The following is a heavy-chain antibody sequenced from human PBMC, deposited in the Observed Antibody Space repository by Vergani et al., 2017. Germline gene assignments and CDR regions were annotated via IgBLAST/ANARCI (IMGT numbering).Heavy chain of an antibody. J-gene: IGHJ3*02. CDR2: ISYDGTQK. D-gene: IGHD2-21*02. CDR3: ARNPYCGGDCYSDAFDI. V-gene: IGHV3-30*03. Sequence: QVHLVESGGGVVQPGRSLRLSCVVSGFTSSYYGMHWVRQAPGKGLEWVAVISYDGTQKYYADSVKGRFTISRDNSKSTLYLQMNSLRTEDTAVYYCARNPYCGGDCYSDAFDIWGQGTMVTVSS. CDR1: GFTSSYYG.